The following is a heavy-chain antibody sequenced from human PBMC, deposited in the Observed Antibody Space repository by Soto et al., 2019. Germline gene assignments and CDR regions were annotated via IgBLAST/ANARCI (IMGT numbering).Heavy chain of an antibody. CDR3: ARDSRTAMDY. D-gene: IGHD5-18*01. J-gene: IGHJ4*02. CDR2: ISGTGGST. CDR1: GFTFSNYV. Sequence: GGSLRLSCAASGFTFSNYVLSWVRQAPGKGLEWVSAISGTGGSTYYADSVKGRFTISRDNSKNTLYLQRNSLRAEDTAVYYCARDSRTAMDYWGQGTLVTVSS. V-gene: IGHV3-23*01.